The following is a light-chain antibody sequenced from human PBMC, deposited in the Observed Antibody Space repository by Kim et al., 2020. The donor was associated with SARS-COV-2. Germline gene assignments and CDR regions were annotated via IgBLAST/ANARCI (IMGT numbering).Light chain of an antibody. J-gene: IGKJ5*01. V-gene: IGKV1-9*01. CDR3: QQLNTYPLVT. CDR2: GAS. Sequence: DIQLTQSPSFLSASVGDRVTITCRASQGISSYLAWYQQKPGKAPKLLIYGASTLQSGDPSRFSGSGAGTKFTLTITNLQPEDFATYYCQQLNTYPLVTFGQGTRLEIK. CDR1: QGISSY.